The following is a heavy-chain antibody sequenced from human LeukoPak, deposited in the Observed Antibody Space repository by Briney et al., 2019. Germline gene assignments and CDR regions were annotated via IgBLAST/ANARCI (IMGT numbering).Heavy chain of an antibody. CDR3: ASSPWIQLWRPFDY. Sequence: SETLSLTCTVSGDSISSYYWSWIRQPAGKGLQWIGRIYTSGGTNYNPSLKSRVTISVDTSKNQFSLKLSSVTAADTAVYYCASSPWIQLWRPFDYWGQGTLVTVSS. J-gene: IGHJ4*02. V-gene: IGHV4-4*07. CDR1: GDSISSYY. D-gene: IGHD5-18*01. CDR2: IYTSGGT.